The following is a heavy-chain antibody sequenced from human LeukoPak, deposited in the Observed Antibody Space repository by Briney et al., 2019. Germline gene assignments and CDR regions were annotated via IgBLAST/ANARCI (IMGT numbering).Heavy chain of an antibody. V-gene: IGHV1-8*01. J-gene: IGHJ5*02. CDR1: GYTFTSYD. D-gene: IGHD6-13*01. Sequence: ASVKVSCKASGYTFTSYDINWVRQASGQGLEWMGWMNPNSGNTGYAQKFQGRVTMTRNTSISTAYVELSSLRSEDTAVYYCARWRGNSRDRENWFDPWGQGTLVTVSS. CDR3: ARWRGNSRDRENWFDP. CDR2: MNPNSGNT.